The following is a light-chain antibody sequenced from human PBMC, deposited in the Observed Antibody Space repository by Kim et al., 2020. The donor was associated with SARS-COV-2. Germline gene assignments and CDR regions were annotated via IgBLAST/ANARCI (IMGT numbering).Light chain of an antibody. J-gene: IGLJ1*01. Sequence: VSPVQTANITCSGDKLGDKFASWYQQKPGQSPVLVIYQDRKRPSGIPERFSGSNSGNTATLTISGTQAMDEADYYCQAWHNNIYVFGTGTKVTVL. V-gene: IGLV3-1*01. CDR1: KLGDKF. CDR3: QAWHNNIYV. CDR2: QDR.